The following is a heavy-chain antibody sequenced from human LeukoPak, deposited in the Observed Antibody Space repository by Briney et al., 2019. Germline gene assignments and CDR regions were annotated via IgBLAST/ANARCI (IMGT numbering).Heavy chain of an antibody. Sequence: PSETLSLTCNVSGGSVTSYYWSWIRQPPGKGLEWIGYIYFSGSTNYNPSLKSRVTISVDTSRNQFSLKLSSVTAADTAVYYCARVRIRDGYNLFVGAFDIWGQGTMVTVSS. CDR3: ARVRIRDGYNLFVGAFDI. D-gene: IGHD5-24*01. CDR1: GGSVTSYY. J-gene: IGHJ3*02. CDR2: IYFSGST. V-gene: IGHV4-59*02.